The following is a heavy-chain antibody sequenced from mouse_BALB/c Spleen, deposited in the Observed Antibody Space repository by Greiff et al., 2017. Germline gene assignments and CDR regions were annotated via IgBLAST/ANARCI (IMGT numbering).Heavy chain of an antibody. D-gene: IGHD2-14*01. CDR1: GFTFTDYY. CDR2: IRNKANGYTT. J-gene: IGHJ4*01. CDR3: ARLAYYRYDGAMDY. V-gene: IGHV7-3*02. Sequence: EVQGVESGGCLVQPGGSLRLSCATSGFTFTDYYMSWVRQPPGKALEWLGFIRNKANGYTTEYSASVKGRFTISRDNSQSILYLQMNTLRAEDSATYYCARLAYYRYDGAMDYWGQGTSVTVSS.